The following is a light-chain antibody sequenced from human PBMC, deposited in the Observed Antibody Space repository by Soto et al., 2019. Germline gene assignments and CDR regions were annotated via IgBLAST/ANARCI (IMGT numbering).Light chain of an antibody. J-gene: IGKJ1*01. Sequence: DIQMTQSPSTLSAPERDRVTITCRARQSISVWLAWYQQKPGKAPKVLIWDASSLQRGVPSRFRGSGSGTEFTLTISSLQPDDFATYYCQQYNIYSGTFGQGTKVDI. CDR3: QQYNIYSGT. CDR1: QSISVW. V-gene: IGKV1-5*01. CDR2: DAS.